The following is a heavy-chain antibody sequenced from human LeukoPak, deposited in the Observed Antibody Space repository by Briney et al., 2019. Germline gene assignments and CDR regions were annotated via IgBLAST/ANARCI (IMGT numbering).Heavy chain of an antibody. V-gene: IGHV1-2*02. CDR1: GYTFTGYY. Sequence: GASVKVSCKASGYTFTGYYMHWVRQAPGQGLEWMGWINPNSGGTNYAQKFQGRVTMTRDTSISTAYMELSRLRSDDTAVYYCARGEGETMIVVVPFDYWGQGTLVTVSS. CDR2: INPNSGGT. J-gene: IGHJ4*02. D-gene: IGHD3-22*01. CDR3: ARGEGETMIVVVPFDY.